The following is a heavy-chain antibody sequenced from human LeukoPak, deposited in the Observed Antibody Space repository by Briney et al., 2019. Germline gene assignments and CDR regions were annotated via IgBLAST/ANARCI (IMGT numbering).Heavy chain of an antibody. CDR1: GYTFTGYY. J-gene: IGHJ4*02. D-gene: IGHD6-19*01. V-gene: IGHV1-2*02. CDR3: ARDIVGGTVAGTFD. CDR2: INPNIGGT. Sequence: ASVKVSCKASGYTFTGYYMHWVRQAPGQGLEWMGWINPNIGGTNYAQKFQGRVTMTRDTSISTAYMELSRLRSDDTAVYYCARDIVGGTVAGTFDWGQGTLVTVSS.